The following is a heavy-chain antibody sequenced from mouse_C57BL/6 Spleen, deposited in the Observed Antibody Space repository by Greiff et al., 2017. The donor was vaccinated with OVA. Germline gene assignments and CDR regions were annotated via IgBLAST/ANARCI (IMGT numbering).Heavy chain of an antibody. V-gene: IGHV5-6*02. D-gene: IGHD1-1*02. CDR2: ISSGGSYT. CDR3: ARQGNLGSPYY. CDR1: GFTFSSYG. J-gene: IGHJ2*01. Sequence: RLVESGGDLVKPGGSLTLSCAASGFTFSSYGMSWVRQTPDKRLEWVATISSGGSYTYYPDSVKGRFTISRDNAKNTLYLQMSSLKSEDTAMYYCARQGNLGSPYYWGQGTTLTVSS.